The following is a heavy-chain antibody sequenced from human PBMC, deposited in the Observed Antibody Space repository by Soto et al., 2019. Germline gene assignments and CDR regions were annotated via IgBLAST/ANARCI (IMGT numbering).Heavy chain of an antibody. CDR3: ARGGQGSSTRWYEQRAFHS. D-gene: IGHD2-2*01. J-gene: IGHJ3*02. CDR1: GYSFTSYW. V-gene: IGHV5-51*01. CDR2: IYPGDSDT. Sequence: GESLKISCKGSGYSFTSYWIGLVRQMPGKGLEWMGIIYPGDSDTRYSPSFHGQVTISADKSISTAYLQWSSLKASDTAMYYCARGGQGSSTRWYEQRAFHSRGKATMV.